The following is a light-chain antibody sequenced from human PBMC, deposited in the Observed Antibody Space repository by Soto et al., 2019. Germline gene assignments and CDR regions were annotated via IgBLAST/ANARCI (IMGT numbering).Light chain of an antibody. CDR2: VAS. V-gene: IGKV3-15*01. Sequence: EIVMTQSPATLSVSPGERATLSCRASQSVSSNLAWYQQKPGQTPKLLIYVASTRATVIPARFSGSGSGKEFTLTISRLQSEDFAVYYCQQYNVWPLTFGGGTKVEFK. J-gene: IGKJ4*01. CDR1: QSVSSN. CDR3: QQYNVWPLT.